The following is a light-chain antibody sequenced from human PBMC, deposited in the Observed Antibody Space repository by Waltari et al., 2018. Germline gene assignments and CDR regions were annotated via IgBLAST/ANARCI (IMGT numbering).Light chain of an antibody. CDR1: SSNIGAGYD. CDR2: GNI. J-gene: IGLJ3*02. Sequence: QSVLTQPPSVSGAPGQRVTISCTGSSSNIGAGYDVHWYQQLPGTAPKLLIYGNINRPSGVPDRFSGSKSGTSASLAITGLQAEDEADYYCQSYDSSLIGTLFGGGTKLTVL. CDR3: QSYDSSLIGTL. V-gene: IGLV1-40*01.